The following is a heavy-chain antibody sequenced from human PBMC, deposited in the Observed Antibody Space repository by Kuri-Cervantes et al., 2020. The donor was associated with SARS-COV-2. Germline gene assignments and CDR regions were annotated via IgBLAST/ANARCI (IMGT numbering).Heavy chain of an antibody. CDR2: ISGGGVGT. CDR3: AKVGLSFDY. V-gene: IGHV3-23*01. D-gene: IGHD2/OR15-2a*01. Sequence: GGSLRLSCAASGFTFSSFAMSWVRQAPGKGLEWVSSISGGGVGTYYADSVRGRFTISRDNSKNTLYLQMNSLRAEDSALYYCAKVGLSFDYWGQGTLVTVSS. CDR1: GFTFSSFA. J-gene: IGHJ4*02.